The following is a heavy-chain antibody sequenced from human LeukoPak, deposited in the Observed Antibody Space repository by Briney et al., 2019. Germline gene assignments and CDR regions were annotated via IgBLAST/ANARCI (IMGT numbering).Heavy chain of an antibody. CDR1: GFTFSSYS. CDR2: ISSSSSYI. D-gene: IGHD1-1*01. J-gene: IGHJ4*02. CDR3: ARNWNDVFDY. Sequence: GGSLRLSCAAPGFTFSSYSMNWVRQAPGKGLEWVSSISSSSSYIYYADSVKGRFTISRDNAKNSLYLQMNSLRAEDTAVYYCARNWNDVFDYWGQGTLVTVSS. V-gene: IGHV3-21*01.